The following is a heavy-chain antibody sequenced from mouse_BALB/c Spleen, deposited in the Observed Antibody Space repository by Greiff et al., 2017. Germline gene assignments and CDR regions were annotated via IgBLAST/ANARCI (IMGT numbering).Heavy chain of an antibody. CDR2: ISYDGSN. CDR1: GYSITSGYY. CDR3: ARDGVTTAWFAY. D-gene: IGHD1-1*01. J-gene: IGHJ3*01. V-gene: IGHV3-6*02. Sequence: ESGPGLVKPSQSLSLTCSVTGYSITSGYYWNWIRQFPGNKLEWMGYISYDGSNNYNPSLKNRISITRDTSKNQFFLKLNSVTTEDTATYYCARDGVTTAWFAYWGQGTLVTVSA.